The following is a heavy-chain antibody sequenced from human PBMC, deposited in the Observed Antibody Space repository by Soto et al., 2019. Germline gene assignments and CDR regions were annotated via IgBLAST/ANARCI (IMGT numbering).Heavy chain of an antibody. Sequence: QVQLVQSGAEVKKPWSSVRVSCKASGGTFSNYAISWVRQAPGQGLEWMGGFIPIFGTANYALKFQGRVTITANDSTSTAYMALSSLTSEDTAVYYCSRGQQENTRQFYYPHWGKGTLVTVAS. CDR3: SRGQQENTRQFYYPH. D-gene: IGHD3-10*01. CDR2: FIPIFGTA. V-gene: IGHV1-69*01. CDR1: GGTFSNYA. J-gene: IGHJ4*02.